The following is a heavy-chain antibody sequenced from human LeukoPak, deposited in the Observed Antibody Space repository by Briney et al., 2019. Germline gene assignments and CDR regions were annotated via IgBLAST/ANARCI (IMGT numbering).Heavy chain of an antibody. J-gene: IGHJ4*02. CDR1: GGSISSYY. CDR2: IYYSGST. Sequence: NASETLSLTCTVSGGSISSYYWSWIRQPPGKGLEWIGYIYYSGSTNYNPSLKSRVTISVDTSKNQFPLKLSSVTAADTAVYYCARVGDWNDLVYWGQGTLVTVSS. CDR3: ARVGDWNDLVY. V-gene: IGHV4-59*01. D-gene: IGHD1-1*01.